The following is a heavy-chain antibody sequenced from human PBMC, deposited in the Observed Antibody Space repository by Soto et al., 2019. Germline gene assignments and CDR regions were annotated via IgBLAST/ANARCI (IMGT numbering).Heavy chain of an antibody. V-gene: IGHV1-18*01. D-gene: IGHD6-13*01. Sequence: QVQLVQSGAEVKKPGASVKVSCKASGYTFTSYGISWVRQAPGQGLEWMGWISAYNGNTNYAQKLQGRVTMTIDTSMTTAYIELKSLRSDDTVVYYYAKIIAAAVEVVYWGQGTLVTVSS. CDR1: GYTFTSYG. CDR2: ISAYNGNT. J-gene: IGHJ4*02. CDR3: AKIIAAAVEVVY.